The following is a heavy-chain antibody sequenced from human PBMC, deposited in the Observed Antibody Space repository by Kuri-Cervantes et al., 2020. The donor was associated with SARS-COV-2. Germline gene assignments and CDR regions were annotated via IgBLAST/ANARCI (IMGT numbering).Heavy chain of an antibody. J-gene: IGHJ6*02. CDR1: AFTFSSYS. Sequence: GGSLRLSCAASAFTFSSYSMNWVRQAPGKGLEWVSYISSSSSTIYHADSVKGRFTISRDNAKNSLYLQMNSLRAEDTAVYYCARDEWHYYGSGSYGPRYYYYDMDVWGQGTTVTVSS. CDR3: ARDEWHYYGSGSYGPRYYYYDMDV. D-gene: IGHD3-10*01. V-gene: IGHV3-48*01. CDR2: ISSSSSTI.